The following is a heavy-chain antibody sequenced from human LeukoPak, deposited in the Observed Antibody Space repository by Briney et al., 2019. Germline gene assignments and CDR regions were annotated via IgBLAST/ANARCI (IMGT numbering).Heavy chain of an antibody. D-gene: IGHD2-15*01. Sequence: GGSLRLSCTASGFSFRNTWMSWVRQAPGKGLEWVANIKKDETEIYYADSVKGRFTISRDNAKNSLYLQMNSLRAEDTALYYCAKSGVAATRYDKYYFDYWGQGTLVTVSS. CDR2: IKKDETEI. CDR1: GFSFRNTW. CDR3: AKSGVAATRYDKYYFDY. J-gene: IGHJ4*02. V-gene: IGHV3-7*03.